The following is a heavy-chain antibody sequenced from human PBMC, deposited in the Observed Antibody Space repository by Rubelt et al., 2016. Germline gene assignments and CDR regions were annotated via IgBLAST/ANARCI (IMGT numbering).Heavy chain of an antibody. Sequence: EVQLVQSGAEVKKPGESLKISCKGSGYSFTTYWIGWVRQMPGKGLECMGIIYPGDSDTRYSPALQGQVPISADKSIRTAYLQWSRLKASDTAMYYWARLRGSPQGAAFDIWGQGTMVTVSS. CDR3: ARLRGSPQGAAFDI. CDR2: IYPGDSDT. V-gene: IGHV5-51*01. J-gene: IGHJ3*02. CDR1: GYSFTTYW. D-gene: IGHD1-26*01.